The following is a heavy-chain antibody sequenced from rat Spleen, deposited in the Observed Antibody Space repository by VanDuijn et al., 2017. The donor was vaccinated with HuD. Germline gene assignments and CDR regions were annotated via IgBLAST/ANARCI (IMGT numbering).Heavy chain of an antibody. D-gene: IGHD1-11*01. Sequence: EVQLVESDGGLVQPGRSLKLSCAASGFTFSDYYMAWVRQAPTKGLEWVATISYDGSSTYYRDSVKGRFTISRDNAKSTLYLQMDSLRSEDTATYYCARRTLRFDYWGQGVMVTVSS. CDR2: ISYDGSST. V-gene: IGHV5-29*01. J-gene: IGHJ2*01. CDR3: ARRTLRFDY. CDR1: GFTFSDYY.